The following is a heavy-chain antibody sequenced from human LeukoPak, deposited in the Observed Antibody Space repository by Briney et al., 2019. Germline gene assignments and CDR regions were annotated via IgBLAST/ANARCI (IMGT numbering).Heavy chain of an antibody. CDR2: INHRGST. D-gene: IGHD3-10*01. CDR3: ARRLLWFGEFKFDY. CDR1: GGSFSGYY. Sequence: SETLSLTCAVYGGSFSGYYWSWIRQPPGKGLEWIGEINHRGSTNYNPSLKSRVTISVDTSKNQFSLKLSSVTAADTAVYYCARRLLWFGEFKFDYWGQGTLVTVSS. V-gene: IGHV4-34*01. J-gene: IGHJ4*02.